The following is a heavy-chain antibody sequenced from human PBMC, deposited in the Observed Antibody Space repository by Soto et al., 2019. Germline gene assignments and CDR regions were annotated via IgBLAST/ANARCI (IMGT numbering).Heavy chain of an antibody. V-gene: IGHV3-30*18. CDR2: ISYDGSKK. CDR1: GFIFSSYG. Sequence: QVQLVESGGGVVQPGRSLRLSCAASGFIFSSYGMHWVRQAPGKGLEWVAIISYDGSKKYYADSVKGRFTISRDNSKNTLYLQMNSLRAEDTAVYYCAKEGSSSWYGTLKTWGQGTLVTVSS. J-gene: IGHJ5*02. CDR3: AKEGSSSWYGTLKT. D-gene: IGHD6-13*01.